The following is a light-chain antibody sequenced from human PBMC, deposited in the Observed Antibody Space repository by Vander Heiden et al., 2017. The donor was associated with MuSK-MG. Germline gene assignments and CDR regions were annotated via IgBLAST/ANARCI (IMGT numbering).Light chain of an antibody. Sequence: DIQMTQSPSSLSASVGDRVTIICRASQSISTYLNWYQQKPGKAPKLLIYAASRLQSGVPSRFSGSGSETDFTLTISKLQPEDFASYYCQQSYNPPYTFGQETQLEIK. V-gene: IGKV1-39*01. CDR1: QSISTY. J-gene: IGKJ2*01. CDR3: QQSYNPPYT. CDR2: AAS.